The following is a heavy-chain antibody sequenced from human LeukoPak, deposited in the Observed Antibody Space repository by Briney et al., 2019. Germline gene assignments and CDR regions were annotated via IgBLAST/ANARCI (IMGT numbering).Heavy chain of an antibody. V-gene: IGHV4-34*01. D-gene: IGHD5-18*01. CDR1: GGSFSGYY. J-gene: IGHJ3*02. CDR3: ARHTSSVFDAFDI. Sequence: PSETLSLTCAVYGGSFSGYYWSWIRQPPGKGLEWIGEINHSGSTNYNPSLKSRVTISVDTSKNQFSLKLTSVTAADAAVYYCARHTSSVFDAFDIWGQGTMVTVSS. CDR2: INHSGST.